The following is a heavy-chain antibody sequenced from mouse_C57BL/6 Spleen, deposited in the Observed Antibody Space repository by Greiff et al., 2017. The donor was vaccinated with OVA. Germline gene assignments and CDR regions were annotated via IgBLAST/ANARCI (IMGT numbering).Heavy chain of an antibody. V-gene: IGHV1-42*01. CDR3: ARAYYGNLYWYFDV. D-gene: IGHD2-1*01. J-gene: IGHJ1*03. CDR2: INPSTGGT. Sequence: EVQLQQSGPELVKPGASVKISCKASGYLFTGYYMNWVKQSPEKSLEWIGEINPSTGGTTYNQKFKAKATLTVDKSSSTAYMQLKSLTSEDSAVYYCARAYYGNLYWYFDVWGTGTTVTVSS. CDR1: GYLFTGYY.